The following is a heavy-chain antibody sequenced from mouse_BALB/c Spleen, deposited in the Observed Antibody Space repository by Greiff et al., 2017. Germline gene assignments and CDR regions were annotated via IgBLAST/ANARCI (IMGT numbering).Heavy chain of an antibody. V-gene: IGHV1-80*01. Sequence: VKLMESGAELVRPGSSVKISCKASGYAFSSYWMNWVKQRPGQGLEWIGQIYPGDGDTNYNGKFKGKATLTADKSSSTAYMQLSSLTSEDSAVYFCARGHYYGSSFYYFDYWGQGTTLTVSS. CDR2: IYPGDGDT. CDR1: GYAFSSYW. J-gene: IGHJ2*01. CDR3: ARGHYYGSSFYYFDY. D-gene: IGHD1-1*01.